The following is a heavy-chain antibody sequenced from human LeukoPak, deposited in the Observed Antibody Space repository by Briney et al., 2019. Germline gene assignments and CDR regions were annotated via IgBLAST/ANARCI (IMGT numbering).Heavy chain of an antibody. J-gene: IGHJ4*02. CDR2: ISWDGGST. CDR1: GFTFDDYA. D-gene: IGHD3-3*01. CDR3: AKGSTIFGVREPVAY. V-gene: IGHV3-43D*03. Sequence: PGGSLRLSCAASGFTFDDYAMHWVRQAPGKGLEWVSLISWDGGSTYYADSVKGRFAISRDNSKNSLYLQMNSLRADDTALYYCAKGSTIFGVREPVAYWGQGTLVTVSS.